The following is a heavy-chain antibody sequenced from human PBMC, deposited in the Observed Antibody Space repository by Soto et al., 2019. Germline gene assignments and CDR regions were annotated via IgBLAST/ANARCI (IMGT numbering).Heavy chain of an antibody. CDR3: ARDSTSERFRLRWKGSSWA. CDR2: IWYDGSNK. Sequence: PGGSLRLSCAASGFTFSSYGMHWVRQAPGKGLEWVAVIWYDGSNKYYADSVKGRFTISRDNSKNTLYLQMNSLRAEDTAVYYCARDSTSERFRLRWKGSSWAWGQGTLVTVSS. V-gene: IGHV3-33*01. CDR1: GFTFSSYG. D-gene: IGHD6-13*01. J-gene: IGHJ5*02.